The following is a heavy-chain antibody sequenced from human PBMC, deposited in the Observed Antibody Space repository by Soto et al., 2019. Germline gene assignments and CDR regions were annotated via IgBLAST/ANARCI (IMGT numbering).Heavy chain of an antibody. CDR1: GGTFSSYA. CDR2: IIPIFGTA. CDR3: EGELGGYQMATIAFDY. J-gene: IGHJ4*02. D-gene: IGHD2-2*01. V-gene: IGHV1-69*01. Sequence: QVQLVQSGAEVKKPGSSVKVSCKASGGTFSSYAISWVRQAPGQGLEWMGGIIPIFGTANYEQKFQGRVKIAADESTSTAYMELSSLRAEDTAVFYCEGELGGYQMATIAFDYWGEGTLVTVS.